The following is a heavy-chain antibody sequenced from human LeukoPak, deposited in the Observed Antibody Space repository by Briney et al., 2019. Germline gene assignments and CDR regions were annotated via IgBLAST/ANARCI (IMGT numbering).Heavy chain of an antibody. J-gene: IGHJ4*02. CDR3: ARDLRSDGLAVGGY. CDR2: INIYSGNT. V-gene: IGHV1-18*01. Sequence: ASVKVSCTASGYTFTDYGLSWVQQAPGQGLEWMAWINIYSGNTNYAQKLQGRVAVTTDRSASTAYMELRSLISDDTAVYYCARDLRSDGLAVGGYWGQGTLVTVSS. CDR1: GYTFTDYG. D-gene: IGHD6-25*01.